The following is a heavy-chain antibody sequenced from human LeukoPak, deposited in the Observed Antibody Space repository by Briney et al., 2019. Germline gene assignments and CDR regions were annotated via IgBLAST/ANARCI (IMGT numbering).Heavy chain of an antibody. J-gene: IGHJ4*02. CDR2: INHTGGT. D-gene: IGHD6-19*01. CDR1: GESFTTFY. V-gene: IGHV4-34*01. Sequence: SETLSLTCAVYGESFTTFYWDWIRQTPGRGLEWIGEINHTGGTSYNPSLKSRVTISIDTSKSQFSLKLNSVTAADTAVYYCARILYSSNIDYWGQGTLVTVSS. CDR3: ARILYSSNIDY.